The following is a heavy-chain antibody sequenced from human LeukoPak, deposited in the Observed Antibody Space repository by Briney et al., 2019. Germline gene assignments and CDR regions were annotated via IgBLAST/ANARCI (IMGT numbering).Heavy chain of an antibody. Sequence: SETLSLTCTVSGGSISSYYWSWIRQPAGKGLEWIGRIYTSGSTNYNPSLKSRVTMSVDTSKNQFSLKLSSVTAADTAVYYCATRETGSYDYYMDVWGKGTTVTVSS. J-gene: IGHJ6*03. V-gene: IGHV4-4*07. CDR3: ATRETGSYDYYMDV. D-gene: IGHD1-1*01. CDR2: IYTSGST. CDR1: GGSISSYY.